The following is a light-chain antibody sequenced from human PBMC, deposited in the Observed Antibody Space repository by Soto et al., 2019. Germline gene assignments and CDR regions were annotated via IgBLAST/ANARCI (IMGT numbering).Light chain of an antibody. Sequence: QSVLTQPASVSGSPGQSITISCTGTSSDVGGYNYVSWYQQHPGKAPKLMICDVSTRPSGVSNRFSGSKSGNTASLTISGLQAEDEADYYCNSYTSSSTLYVFGTGTKLTVL. V-gene: IGLV2-14*01. CDR1: SSDVGGYNY. J-gene: IGLJ1*01. CDR2: DVS. CDR3: NSYTSSSTLYV.